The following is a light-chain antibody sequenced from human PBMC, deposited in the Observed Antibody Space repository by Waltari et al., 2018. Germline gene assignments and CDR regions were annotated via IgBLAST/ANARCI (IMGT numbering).Light chain of an antibody. J-gene: IGKJ1*01. V-gene: IGKV3-15*01. CDR2: RAS. CDR1: QTIGSS. Sequence: TVVTQSPATLSMSPGERATLSCRTSQTIGSSLAWYQQRPGQAPRLLIYRASTRATGIPDRFSGSGSETELTLTISSLQSEDVAVYYCQQYNRWPPGTFGQGTKVEI. CDR3: QQYNRWPPGT.